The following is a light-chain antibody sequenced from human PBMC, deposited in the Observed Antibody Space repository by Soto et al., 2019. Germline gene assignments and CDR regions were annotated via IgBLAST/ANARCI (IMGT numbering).Light chain of an antibody. V-gene: IGLV2-23*01. CDR2: EDS. Sequence: QSALTQLASVSGSPGQSITISCTGTSSDVGSYNLVSWYQQHPGIAPKLMIYEDSKRPSGVSNRFSGSKSGNTASLTISGLQAEDEADYYCCSYAGSSTVVFGGGTKLTVL. CDR3: CSYAGSSTVV. J-gene: IGLJ2*01. CDR1: SSDVGSYNL.